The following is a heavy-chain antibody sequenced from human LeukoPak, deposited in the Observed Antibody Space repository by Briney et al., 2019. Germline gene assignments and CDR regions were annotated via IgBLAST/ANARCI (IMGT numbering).Heavy chain of an antibody. D-gene: IGHD2-15*01. CDR1: GGSISSGFY. CDR3: ARERQVVYYFDN. CDR2: IYYSGSS. V-gene: IGHV4-31*02. J-gene: IGHJ4*02. Sequence: KTSETLSLTCTVSGGSISSGFYWSWIRQPPGKGLEWIGYIYYSGSSYYNPSLKGRVIISVDTSKNQFSLNLKSVTAADTAVYYCARERQVVYYFDNWGQGTLVTVSS.